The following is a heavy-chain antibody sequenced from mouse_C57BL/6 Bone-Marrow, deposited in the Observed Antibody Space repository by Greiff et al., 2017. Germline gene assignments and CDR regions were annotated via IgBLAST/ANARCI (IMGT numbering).Heavy chain of an antibody. D-gene: IGHD1-1*01. CDR2: IDPSDSYT. CDR3: ARSNYCGSSLLYWYFDV. CDR1: GYTFTSYW. J-gene: IGHJ1*03. Sequence: QVQLQQPGAELVMPGASVKLSCKASGYTFTSYWMHWVKQRPGQGLEWIGEIDPSDSYTNYTQKFKGKSTLTVDKSSSTAYMQLSSLTSEDSAVYYFARSNYCGSSLLYWYFDVWGTGTTVTVSS. V-gene: IGHV1-69*01.